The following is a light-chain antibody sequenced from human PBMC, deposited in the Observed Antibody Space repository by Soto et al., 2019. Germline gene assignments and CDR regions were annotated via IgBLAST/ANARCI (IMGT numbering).Light chain of an antibody. V-gene: IGLV2-23*03. Sequence: QSVLTQPASVSGSPGQSITISCTGTSSDVGSYNLVSWYQQHPGKAPKLIIYEGSKRPSGVSNRFSGSKSGNTASLTISGLQAEDEADYYCCSYARSSTFVFGGGTKVTVL. CDR3: CSYARSSTFV. CDR2: EGS. CDR1: SSDVGSYNL. J-gene: IGLJ2*01.